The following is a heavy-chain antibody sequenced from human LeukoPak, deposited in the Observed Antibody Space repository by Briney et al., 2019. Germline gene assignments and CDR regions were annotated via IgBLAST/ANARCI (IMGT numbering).Heavy chain of an antibody. CDR3: ARVFGGSYYTPTDWYFDL. J-gene: IGHJ2*01. D-gene: IGHD1-26*01. CDR1: GYTFTGYY. Sequence: ASVKVSCKASGYTFTGYYMHWVRQAPGQGLEWMGRINPNSGGTNYAQKFQGRVTMTTDTSTSTAYMELRSLRSDDTAVYYCARVFGGSYYTPTDWYFDLWGRGTLVTVSS. CDR2: INPNSGGT. V-gene: IGHV1-2*06.